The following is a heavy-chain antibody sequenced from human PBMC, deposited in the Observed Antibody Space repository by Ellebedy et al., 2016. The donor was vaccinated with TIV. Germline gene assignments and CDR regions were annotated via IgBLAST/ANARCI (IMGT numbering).Heavy chain of an antibody. CDR3: ARDASVYGDSVYWYFDL. V-gene: IGHV3-48*04. J-gene: IGHJ2*01. CDR2: ISTGSSTI. CDR1: GFTFSAYS. D-gene: IGHD4-17*01. Sequence: GGSLRLSCAVSGFTFSAYSMYWVRQAPGKGLEWVSYISTGSSTIYYADSVKGRFTISRDNAKNSLYLQMNSLRAEDTAVYYCARDASVYGDSVYWYFDLWGRGTLVGVSS.